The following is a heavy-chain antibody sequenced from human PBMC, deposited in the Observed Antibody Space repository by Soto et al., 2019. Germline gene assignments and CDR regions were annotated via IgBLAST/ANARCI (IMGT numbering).Heavy chain of an antibody. CDR3: VRRHVSATGIDWFGP. Sequence: DSVKVSCKASGYTFTSYGIHWVRQAPGQRLEWMGWINAANGDTKYSPKFQGRVTITRDTSASTAYMELSSLRSEDTAVYYCVRRHVSATGIDWFGPWGQLPLVPVSP. V-gene: IGHV1-3*01. J-gene: IGHJ5*02. CDR1: GYTFTSYG. D-gene: IGHD6-13*01. CDR2: INAANGDT.